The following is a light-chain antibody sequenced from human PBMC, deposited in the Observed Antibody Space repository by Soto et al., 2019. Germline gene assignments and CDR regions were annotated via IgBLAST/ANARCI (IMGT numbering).Light chain of an antibody. CDR3: LQDYNYPWT. CDR2: AAS. CDR1: QGIRND. Sequence: AIQMTQSPSSLSASVGDRVTITCRASQGIRNDLGWYQQKPGKAPKLLIYAASSLQSGVPSRFSGSGSGTDFTPTISSLQTEDFATYYCLQDYNYPWTFGQGTKVDIK. J-gene: IGKJ1*01. V-gene: IGKV1-6*01.